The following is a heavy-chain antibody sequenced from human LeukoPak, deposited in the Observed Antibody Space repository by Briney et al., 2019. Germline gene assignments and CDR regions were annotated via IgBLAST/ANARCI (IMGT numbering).Heavy chain of an antibody. V-gene: IGHV4-4*07. D-gene: IGHD6-19*01. Sequence: SETLSLTCTVSGGSISSYYWSWIRQPAGNGLEWIGRVFASGNTKYNPSLNSRVTMSVDTSKNQFSLNLSSVTAADTAVYYCARSNSNGWYDIVSWGQGTLVTVSS. CDR1: GGSISSYY. J-gene: IGHJ5*02. CDR3: ARSNSNGWYDIVS. CDR2: VFASGNT.